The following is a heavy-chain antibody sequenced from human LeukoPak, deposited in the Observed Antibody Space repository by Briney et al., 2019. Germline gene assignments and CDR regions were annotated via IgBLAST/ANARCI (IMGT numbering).Heavy chain of an antibody. CDR3: ARLDEVAKKFDY. J-gene: IGHJ4*02. CDR2: IRIKANSYAT. CDR1: GFTFSGSA. D-gene: IGHD2-15*01. V-gene: IGHV3-73*01. Sequence: PGGSLKLSCAASGFTFSGSAMHWVRQASGKGLEWVGRIRIKANSYATAYAASVRGRFTISRDDSKNTAYLEMNSLKTEDTAVYLCARLDEVAKKFDYWGQGALVTVSS.